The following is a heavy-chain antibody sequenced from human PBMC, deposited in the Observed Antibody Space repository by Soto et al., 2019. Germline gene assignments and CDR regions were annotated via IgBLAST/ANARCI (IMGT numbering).Heavy chain of an antibody. CDR3: ARHPERIAEIGWFDT. V-gene: IGHV3-48*01. CDR1: GFTFSSYS. CDR2: ISSSSSTI. Sequence: EVQLVESGGGLVQTGGSLRLSCAASGFTFSSYSMNWVRQAPGKGLEWVSYISSSSSTIYYADSVKGRFTISRDNAKNSMYLKMNSLRAEDTAVYYCARHPERIAEIGWFDTWGQGTLVTVSS. D-gene: IGHD6-13*01. J-gene: IGHJ5*02.